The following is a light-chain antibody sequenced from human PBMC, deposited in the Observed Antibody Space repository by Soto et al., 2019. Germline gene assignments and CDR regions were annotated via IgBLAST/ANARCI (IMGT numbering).Light chain of an antibody. V-gene: IGKV3-15*01. CDR2: GAS. CDR3: QHYNDWSPWT. Sequence: EIVSTQSPVTLSFSPLERATLSCRASQSVSSNLAWYQQKPGQAPRLLIYGASTRATGIPARFTGSGSGTEFTLTISSLQSEDFAVYYCQHYNDWSPWTFGQGTKVDIK. CDR1: QSVSSN. J-gene: IGKJ1*01.